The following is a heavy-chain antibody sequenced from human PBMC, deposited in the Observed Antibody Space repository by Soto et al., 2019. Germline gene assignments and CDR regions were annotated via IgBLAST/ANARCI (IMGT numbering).Heavy chain of an antibody. CDR2: ISAKNGDT. CDR3: VRDRDSDTWPSRDV. J-gene: IGHJ6*02. V-gene: IGHV1-18*01. Sequence: QVHLVQSGAELKKPGASVRVSCKASGYSFTRNGISWVRQAPGQGLEWMGWISAKNGDTNYAQKFQGRVIMTTDTSTSTAYMELRCLRSDDTAVYYCVRDRDSDTWPSRDVWGQGTTVTVSS. CDR1: GYSFTRNG. D-gene: IGHD1-26*01.